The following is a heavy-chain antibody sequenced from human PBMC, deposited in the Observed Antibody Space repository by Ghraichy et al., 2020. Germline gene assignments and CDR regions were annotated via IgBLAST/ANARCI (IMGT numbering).Heavy chain of an antibody. D-gene: IGHD5-18*01. Sequence: GESLNISCAASGFTFSSYSMNWVRQAPGKGLEWVSSISSSSSYIYYADSVKGRFTISRDNAKNSLYLQMNSLRAEDTAVYYCARDEGSSYSYGSYWGQGTLVTVSS. CDR1: GFTFSSYS. CDR3: ARDEGSSYSYGSY. J-gene: IGHJ4*02. V-gene: IGHV3-21*01. CDR2: ISSSSSYI.